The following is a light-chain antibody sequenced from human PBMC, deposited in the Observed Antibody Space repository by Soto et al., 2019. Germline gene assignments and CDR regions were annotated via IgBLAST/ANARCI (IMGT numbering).Light chain of an antibody. CDR2: GAS. J-gene: IGKJ1*01. V-gene: IGKV3-20*01. CDR1: QSVSSSF. CDR3: QQYGTSST. Sequence: EIVLTQSPGTLSLSPGETATLSCRASQSVSSSFLAWYQQKPGQAPRLLIYGASTRATGFPDRFRGSGFGTDFTLTISRLEPADFAVYFCQQYGTSSTFGQWTKVEIK.